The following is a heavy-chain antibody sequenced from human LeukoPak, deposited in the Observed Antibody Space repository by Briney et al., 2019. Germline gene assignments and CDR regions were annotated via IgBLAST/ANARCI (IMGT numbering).Heavy chain of an antibody. V-gene: IGHV4-61*02. J-gene: IGHJ4*02. CDR2: IYTSGST. Sequence: SETLSLTCTVSGGSISSGSYYWSWIRQPAGKGLEWIGRIYTSGSTNYNPSLKSRVTISVDTSKNQFSLKLSSVTAADTAVYYCALLRGSYFDYWGQGTLVTVSS. D-gene: IGHD2-8*02. CDR1: GGSISSGSYY. CDR3: ALLRGSYFDY.